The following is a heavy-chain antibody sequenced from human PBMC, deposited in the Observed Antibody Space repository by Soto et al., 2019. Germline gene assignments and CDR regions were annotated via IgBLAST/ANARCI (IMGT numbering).Heavy chain of an antibody. CDR3: ARDTYSSSAPDAFDI. CDR1: GYTFTSYG. CDR2: ISAYNGNT. V-gene: IGHV1-18*01. Sequence: GASVKVSCKASGYTFTSYGISWVRQAPGQGLEWMGWISAYNGNTNYAQKLQGRVTMTTDTSTSTAYMELRSLRSDDTAVYYCARDTYSSSAPDAFDIWGQGTMVTVSS. D-gene: IGHD6-6*01. J-gene: IGHJ3*02.